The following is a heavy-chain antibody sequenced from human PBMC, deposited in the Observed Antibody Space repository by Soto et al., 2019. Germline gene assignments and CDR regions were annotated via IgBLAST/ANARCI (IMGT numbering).Heavy chain of an antibody. CDR1: GYSFTSYW. CDR3: ARQGGYSYGPNGGLAEPFDY. D-gene: IGHD5-18*01. CDR2: IYPGDSDT. V-gene: IGHV5-51*01. J-gene: IGHJ4*02. Sequence: GESLKISCKGSGYSFTSYWIGWVRQMPGKGLEWMGIIYPGDSDTRYSPSFQGQVTISADKSISTAYLQWSSLKASDTAMYYCARQGGYSYGPNGGLAEPFDYWGQGTLVTVSS.